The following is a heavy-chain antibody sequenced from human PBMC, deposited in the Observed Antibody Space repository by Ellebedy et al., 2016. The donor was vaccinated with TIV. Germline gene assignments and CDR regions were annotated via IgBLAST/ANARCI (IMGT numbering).Heavy chain of an antibody. CDR1: GFTFSSYS. D-gene: IGHD2-21*01. V-gene: IGHV3-30*18. CDR2: ISYDGTNK. Sequence: GESLKISCAASGFTFSSYSMNWIRQAPGKGLEWVAVISYDGTNKYYADSVKGRITISRDNSKNTLYLQMNSLRAEDTAVYYCAKPYCSGGYCYWGYYFDSWGQGSLVTASS. CDR3: AKPYCSGGYCYWGYYFDS. J-gene: IGHJ4*02.